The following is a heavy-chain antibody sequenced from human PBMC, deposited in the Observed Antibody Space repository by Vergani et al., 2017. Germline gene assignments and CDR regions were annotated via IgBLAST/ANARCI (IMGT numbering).Heavy chain of an antibody. CDR3: ARVCSSTSCQGQPRGWYFDL. CDR2: IYYSGST. J-gene: IGHJ2*01. CDR1: GDSMKNEDFH. V-gene: IGHV4-31*03. Sequence: QVQLQESGPGLVKASQTLSLTCTVSGDSMKNEDFHWSWIRPRPGKGLEWIGYIYYSGSTYYNPSLKSRVTISVDTSKNQFSLKLSSVTAADTAVYYCARVCSSTSCQGQPRGWYFDLWGRGTLITVSS. D-gene: IGHD2-2*01.